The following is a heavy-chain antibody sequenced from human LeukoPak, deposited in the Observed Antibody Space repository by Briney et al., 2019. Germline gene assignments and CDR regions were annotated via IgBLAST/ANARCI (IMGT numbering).Heavy chain of an antibody. CDR1: GFTFSSYS. Sequence: GGSLRLSCAASGFTFSSYSMNWVRQAPGKGLEWVANIKQDGGEKYYVDSVKGRFTISRDDAKTSVYLQMNSLRAEDTAVYYCARNKGWELPAELDSWGQGILVTVSS. D-gene: IGHD2-15*01. V-gene: IGHV3-7*01. J-gene: IGHJ4*02. CDR3: ARNKGWELPAELDS. CDR2: IKQDGGEK.